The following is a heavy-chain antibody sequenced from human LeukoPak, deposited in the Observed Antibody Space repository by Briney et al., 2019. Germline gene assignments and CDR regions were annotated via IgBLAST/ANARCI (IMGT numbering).Heavy chain of an antibody. CDR1: DGSISSYY. CDR3: ARALRGGNSYGYLHS. Sequence: SETLSLTCTVSDGSISSYYWSWIRQPPGKGLEWVGYIYYSGSTNYNPSLQSRVTISVDMSKNQFSLKLSSVTAADTAVYYCARALRGGNSYGYLHSWRQGSLVTVSS. J-gene: IGHJ4*02. D-gene: IGHD5-18*01. V-gene: IGHV4-59*01. CDR2: IYYSGST.